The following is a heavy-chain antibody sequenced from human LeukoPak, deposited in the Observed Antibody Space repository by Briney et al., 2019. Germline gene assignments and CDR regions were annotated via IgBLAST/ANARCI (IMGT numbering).Heavy chain of an antibody. CDR1: DGSIRSYY. V-gene: IGHV4-4*09. Sequence: SETLSLTSTDPDGSIRSYYWSWIRQPPGKGLEWIGYIYTSGSTNYNPSLKSRVTISVDTSKNQFSLKLSSVTAADTAVYYCGRRFQDCSSTSCYAAFDIWGQGTMVTVSS. CDR2: IYTSGST. CDR3: GRRFQDCSSTSCYAAFDI. D-gene: IGHD2-2*01. J-gene: IGHJ3*02.